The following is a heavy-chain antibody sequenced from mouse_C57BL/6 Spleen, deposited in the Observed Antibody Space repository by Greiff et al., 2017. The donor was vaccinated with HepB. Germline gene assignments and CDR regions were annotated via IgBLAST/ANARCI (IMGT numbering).Heavy chain of an antibody. J-gene: IGHJ2*01. CDR3: AREKDGLDY. V-gene: IGHV5-4*01. Sequence: EVQLQESGGGLVKPGGSLKLSCAASGFTFSSYAMSWVRQTPEKRLEWVATISDGGSYTYYPDNVKGRFTISRDNAKNNLYLQMSHLKSEDTAMYYCAREKDGLDYWGQGTTLTVSS. D-gene: IGHD3-1*01. CDR1: GFTFSSYA. CDR2: ISDGGSYT.